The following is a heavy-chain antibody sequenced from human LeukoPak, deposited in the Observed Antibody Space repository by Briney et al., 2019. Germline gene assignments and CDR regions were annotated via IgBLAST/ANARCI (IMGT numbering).Heavy chain of an antibody. Sequence: SETLSLTCTVSGGSISSSSYYWSWIRQPPGKGLEWIGYIYHSGSTYYNPSLKSRVTISVDRSKNQFSLKLSSVTAADTAVYYCARAVPNYGDYSYYFDYWGQGALVTVSS. V-gene: IGHV4-30-2*01. J-gene: IGHJ4*02. D-gene: IGHD4-17*01. CDR3: ARAVPNYGDYSYYFDY. CDR1: GGSISSSSYY. CDR2: IYHSGST.